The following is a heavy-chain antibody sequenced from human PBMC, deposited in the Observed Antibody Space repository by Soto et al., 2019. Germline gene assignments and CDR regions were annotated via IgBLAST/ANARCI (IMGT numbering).Heavy chain of an antibody. CDR3: ARDFKLSHSPSGIVSHNDY. CDR1: GYTFTSYG. V-gene: IGHV1-18*01. CDR2: ISAYNGNT. Sequence: GASVKVSCKASGYTFTSYGISWVRQAPGQGLEWMGWISAYNGNTNYAQKLQGRVTMTTDTSTSTAYMELRSLRSDDTAVYYCARDFKLSHSPSGIVSHNDYWGQGTLVTVSS. D-gene: IGHD3-10*01. J-gene: IGHJ4*02.